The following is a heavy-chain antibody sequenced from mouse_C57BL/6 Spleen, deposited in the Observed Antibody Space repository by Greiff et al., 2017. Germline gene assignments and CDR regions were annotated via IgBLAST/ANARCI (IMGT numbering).Heavy chain of an antibody. V-gene: IGHV10-1*01. Sequence: EVKLMESGGGLVQPKGSLKLSCAASGFSFNTYAMNWVRQAPGKGLEWVARIRSKSNNYATYYADSVKDRFTISRDDSESMLYLQMNNLKTEDTAMYYCVRHDAWFAYWGQWTLVTVSA. CDR3: VRHDAWFAY. CDR2: IRSKSNNYAT. CDR1: GFSFNTYA. J-gene: IGHJ3*01.